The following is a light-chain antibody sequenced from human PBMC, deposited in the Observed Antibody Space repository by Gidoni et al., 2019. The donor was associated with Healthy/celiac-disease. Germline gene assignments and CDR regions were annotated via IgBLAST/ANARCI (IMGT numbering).Light chain of an antibody. CDR1: QSVSSSY. Sequence: EIVLTQSPGTLSLSPGVRATLSCRASQSVSSSYVAWYQQKPGQAPRLLIYGASSRATGIPDRFSGSGSGTDFTLTISRLEPEDFAVYYCQQYGSSPGTFGGGTKVEIK. CDR2: GAS. J-gene: IGKJ4*01. V-gene: IGKV3-20*01. CDR3: QQYGSSPGT.